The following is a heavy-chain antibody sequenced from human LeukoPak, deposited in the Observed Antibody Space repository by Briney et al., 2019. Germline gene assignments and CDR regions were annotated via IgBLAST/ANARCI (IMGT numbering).Heavy chain of an antibody. CDR2: ISWDGGST. CDR1: GFTFDDYT. CDR3: AKDYCSGGSCYLFDY. D-gene: IGHD2-15*01. J-gene: IGHJ4*02. Sequence: GGSLRLSCAASGFTFDDYTMHWVRQAPGKGLEWVSLISWDGGSTYYADSVKGRFTISRDNSKNSLYLQMSSLRTEDTALYYCAKDYCSGGSCYLFDYWGQGTLVTVSS. V-gene: IGHV3-43*01.